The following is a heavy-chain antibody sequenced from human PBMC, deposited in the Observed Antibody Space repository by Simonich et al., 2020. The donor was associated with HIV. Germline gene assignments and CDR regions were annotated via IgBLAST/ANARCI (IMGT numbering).Heavy chain of an antibody. D-gene: IGHD3-10*01. V-gene: IGHV3-30*07. CDR1: GFTFSSYA. CDR2: ISYDGSNK. J-gene: IGHJ3*02. Sequence: QVQLVESGGGVVPPGRSLRLSCAASGFTFSSYAMHWGRQAPGKGLEWGAVISYDGSNKYYADSVKGRFTISRGNSKNTLYLQMNSLRAEDTAVYYCARVGVGATRDAFDIWGQGTMVTVSS. CDR3: ARVGVGATRDAFDI.